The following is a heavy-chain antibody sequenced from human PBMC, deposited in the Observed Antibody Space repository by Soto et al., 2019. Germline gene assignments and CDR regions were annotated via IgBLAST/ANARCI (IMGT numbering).Heavy chain of an antibody. D-gene: IGHD3-9*01. J-gene: IGHJ4*02. CDR1: GFTFSSYG. V-gene: IGHV3-30*18. CDR3: AKARRRITIFGN. CDR2: ISYDGSNK. Sequence: QVQLVESGGGVVQPGRSLRLSCAASGFTFSSYGMHWVRQAPGKGLEWVAVISYDGSNKYYADSVKGRFTISRDNSKNTLYLQMNSLRAEDTAVYYCAKARRRITIFGNWGQGTLVTVSS.